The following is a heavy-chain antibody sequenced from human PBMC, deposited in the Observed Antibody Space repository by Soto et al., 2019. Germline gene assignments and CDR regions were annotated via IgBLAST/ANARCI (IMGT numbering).Heavy chain of an antibody. CDR1: GFSLYTSGVG. CDR2: IYWDDDK. J-gene: IGHJ5*02. V-gene: IGHV2-5*02. D-gene: IGHD6-13*01. CDR3: AHRLEYSSSWNSGWFDP. Sequence: QITLKESGPTLVKPTQTLTLTCTFSGFSLYTSGVGVGWIRQPPGKALEWLALIYWDDDKRYSPSLKSRLTINKDTPKNQVVLTMTNVDPVDTATYYCAHRLEYSSSWNSGWFDPWGQGTLVTVSS.